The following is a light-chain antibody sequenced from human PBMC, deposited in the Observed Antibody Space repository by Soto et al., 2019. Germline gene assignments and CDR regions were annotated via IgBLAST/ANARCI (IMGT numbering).Light chain of an antibody. CDR1: QSVSRSY. Sequence: EIVLTQSPGTLSLSPGERATLSCRASQSVSRSYFAWYQQKRGQAPRLLIYGASSRATDIPDRFSGSGSGTDFPLTISRLEPEDFAVYYCQQYGSSPRTFGQGTKLEI. V-gene: IGKV3-20*01. CDR2: GAS. CDR3: QQYGSSPRT. J-gene: IGKJ2*01.